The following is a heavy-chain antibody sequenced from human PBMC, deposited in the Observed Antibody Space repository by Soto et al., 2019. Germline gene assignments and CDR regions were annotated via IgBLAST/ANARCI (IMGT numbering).Heavy chain of an antibody. D-gene: IGHD6-13*01. V-gene: IGHV3-30*18. J-gene: IGHJ6*02. Sequence: QVQLVESGGGVVQPGRSLRLSCAASGFTFSSYGMHWVRQAPGKGLEWVAVISYDGSNKYYADSVKGRFTISRDNSKNTRYLQMNSLRAEDTAVYYCAKDGRAAAEYYYYYGMDVWGQGTTVTVSS. CDR2: ISYDGSNK. CDR1: GFTFSSYG. CDR3: AKDGRAAAEYYYYYGMDV.